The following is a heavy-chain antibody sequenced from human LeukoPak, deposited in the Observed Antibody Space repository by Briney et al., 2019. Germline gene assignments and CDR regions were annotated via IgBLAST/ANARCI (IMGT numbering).Heavy chain of an antibody. CDR2: INPNSGGT. CDR3: ARGTDRGDYFDY. CDR1: GYTFTGYY. Sequence: ASVTVSCKASGYTFTGYYMHWVRQAPGQGLEWMGWINPNSGGTNYAQKFQGRVTMTRDTSISTAYMELSRLRSDDTAVYYCARGTDRGDYFDYWGQGTLVTVSS. V-gene: IGHV1-2*02. J-gene: IGHJ4*02.